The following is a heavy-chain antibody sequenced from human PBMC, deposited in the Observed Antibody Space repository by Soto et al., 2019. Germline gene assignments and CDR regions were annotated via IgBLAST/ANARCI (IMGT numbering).Heavy chain of an antibody. Sequence: SVKVSCKASGGTFSSYAISWVRQAPGQGLEWMGGIIPIFGTANYAQKFQGRVTITADESTSTAYMELSSLRSEDTAVYYCARVSEGRDTAMVISRNWFDPWGQGTLVTVSS. V-gene: IGHV1-69*13. J-gene: IGHJ5*02. CDR3: ARVSEGRDTAMVISRNWFDP. CDR2: IIPIFGTA. CDR1: GGTFSSYA. D-gene: IGHD5-18*01.